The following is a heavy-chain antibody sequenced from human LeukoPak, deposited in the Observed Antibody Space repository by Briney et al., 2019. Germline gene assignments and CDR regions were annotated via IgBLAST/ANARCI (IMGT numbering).Heavy chain of an antibody. Sequence: ASVKVSCKASGGTFSSYAISWVRQAPGQGLEWMGRIIPIPGIANYAQKFQGRVTITADKSTSTAYMELSSLRSEDTAVYYCARALTTVTTYFDYWGQGTLVTVSS. CDR2: IIPIPGIA. V-gene: IGHV1-69*04. D-gene: IGHD4-17*01. CDR1: GGTFSSYA. J-gene: IGHJ4*02. CDR3: ARALTTVTTYFDY.